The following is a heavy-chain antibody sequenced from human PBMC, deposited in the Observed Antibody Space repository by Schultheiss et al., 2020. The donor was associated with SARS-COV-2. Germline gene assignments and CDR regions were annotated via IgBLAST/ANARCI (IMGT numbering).Heavy chain of an antibody. D-gene: IGHD3-22*01. CDR3: ARTYGGITMTPFDY. Sequence: SGPTLVKPTQTLTLTCTVSGFSLSAPGVSVGWIRQPPGKALEWLGLIYWNDNERYSPSLRNRLTITKETSKKQVVLTMTNMDPVDTATYYCARTYGGITMTPFDYWGQVTLVTVSS. J-gene: IGHJ4*02. V-gene: IGHV2-5*01. CDR1: GFSLSAPGVS. CDR2: IYWNDNE.